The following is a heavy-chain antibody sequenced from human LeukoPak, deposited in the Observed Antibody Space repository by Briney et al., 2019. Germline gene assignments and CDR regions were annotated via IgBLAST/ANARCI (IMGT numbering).Heavy chain of an antibody. J-gene: IGHJ5*02. CDR2: IIPIFGTA. CDR1: GGTFSSYA. D-gene: IGHD1-1*01. V-gene: IGHV1-69*05. CDR3: ARSLSTPSQYNWNDGVVWFDP. Sequence: SVKVSCKASGGTFSSYAISWVRQAPGQGLRWMGGIIPIFGTANYAQKFQGRVTITTDESTSTAYMELSSLRSEDTAVYYCARSLSTPSQYNWNDGVVWFDPWGQGTLVTVSS.